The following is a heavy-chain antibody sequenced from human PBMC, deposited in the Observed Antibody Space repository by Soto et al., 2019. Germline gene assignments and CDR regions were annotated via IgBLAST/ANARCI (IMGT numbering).Heavy chain of an antibody. Sequence: GGSLRLSCAASGFGFTNSWMNWVRQAPGKGLEWVGRIKNKTNGGTTDYTTPVKGRFTISRDDSKSITYLQMKSLKTEDTAVYYCSSIPIVATTRKGFSAFDIWGQGTMVT. J-gene: IGHJ3*02. CDR1: GFGFTNSW. D-gene: IGHD5-12*01. CDR2: IKNKTNGGTT. CDR3: SSIPIVATTRKGFSAFDI. V-gene: IGHV3-15*07.